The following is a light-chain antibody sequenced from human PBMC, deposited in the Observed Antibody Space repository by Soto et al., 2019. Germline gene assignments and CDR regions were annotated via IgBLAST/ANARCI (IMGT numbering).Light chain of an antibody. CDR1: QSVSSY. CDR2: GAS. V-gene: IGKV3-15*01. J-gene: IGKJ1*01. CDR3: QQYSIWRT. Sequence: EIGLTQSPATLSLSPGERATVSCRASQSVSSYLAWYQQKPGQAPRLLIYGASTRATGIPARFSGSGSGTEFTLTISSLQSEDFAVYYCQQYSIWRTFGQGSKVDI.